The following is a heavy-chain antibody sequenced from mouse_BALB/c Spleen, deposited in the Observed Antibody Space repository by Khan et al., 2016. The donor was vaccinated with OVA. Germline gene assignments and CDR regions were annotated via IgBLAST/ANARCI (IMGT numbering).Heavy chain of an antibody. CDR2: ISYSGNT. V-gene: IGHV3-2*02. CDR3: ARVYGGDFDY. CDR1: GYSITSDYA. J-gene: IGHJ2*01. Sequence: EVELVESGPGLVKPSQSLSLICTVTGYSITSDYAWNWIRQFPGNKLEWMGFISYSGNTNYNPSLKSRISFTRDTSKNQFCLQLNSVTSEDTATYYCARVYGGDFDYWGQGTTLTVSS. D-gene: IGHD2-10*02.